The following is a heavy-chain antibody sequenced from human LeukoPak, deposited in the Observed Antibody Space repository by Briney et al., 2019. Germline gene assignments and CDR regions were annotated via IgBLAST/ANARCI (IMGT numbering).Heavy chain of an antibody. Sequence: GGSLRLSCAASEFTEFTFSSYWMSWVRQAPGKGLEWVANIKPDGSEQYYVDSVKGRFTVSRDNAQNSLYLQMNSLRAEDMALYYCAKEGTYAFDIWGQGTMVTVSS. V-gene: IGHV3-7*03. CDR1: EFTEFTFSSYW. CDR3: AKEGTYAFDI. D-gene: IGHD3-10*01. J-gene: IGHJ3*02. CDR2: IKPDGSEQ.